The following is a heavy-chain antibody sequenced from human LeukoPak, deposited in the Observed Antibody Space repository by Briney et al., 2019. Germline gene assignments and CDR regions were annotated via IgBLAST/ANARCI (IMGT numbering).Heavy chain of an antibody. D-gene: IGHD3-22*01. V-gene: IGHV3-49*04. CDR1: GFTFGDYA. Sequence: GGSLRLSCTASGFTFGDYAMSWVRQAPGKGLEGVGFIRSKAYGGTTEYAASVKGRFTISRDDSKSIAYLQMNSLKTEDTAVYYCTRSNGWSRIDYWGQGTLVTVSS. J-gene: IGHJ4*02. CDR2: IRSKAYGGTT. CDR3: TRSNGWSRIDY.